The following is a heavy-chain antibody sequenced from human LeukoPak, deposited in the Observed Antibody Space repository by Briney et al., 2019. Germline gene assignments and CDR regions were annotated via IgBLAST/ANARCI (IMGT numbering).Heavy chain of an antibody. CDR2: INTDGSST. Sequence: GGSLRLSCAASGFTFSTNWMYWGRQVPGKGLVWVSRINTDGSSTDYADSVKGRFTISRDNAKNTLFLQMNSLRVEDTAVYYCARPKSSGAYVGFDYWGQGTLVTVSS. V-gene: IGHV3-74*01. CDR1: GFTFSTNW. J-gene: IGHJ4*02. D-gene: IGHD5-12*01. CDR3: ARPKSSGAYVGFDY.